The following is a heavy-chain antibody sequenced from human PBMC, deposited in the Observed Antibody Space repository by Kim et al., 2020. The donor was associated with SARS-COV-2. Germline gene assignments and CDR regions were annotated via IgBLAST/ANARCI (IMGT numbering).Heavy chain of an antibody. D-gene: IGHD2-2*01. CDR1: GFTFSDYY. J-gene: IGHJ3*01. CDR3: ARAWDGAASMYAFDV. CDR2: ISGSTGYT. V-gene: IGHV3-11*05. Sequence: GSLRLSCAASGFTFSDYYMTWIRQAPGKGLEWLSYISGSTGYTNYADSMKGRFTISRDNANNSLYLQMNSLRAEDTAVYYCARAWDGAASMYAFDVWGQ.